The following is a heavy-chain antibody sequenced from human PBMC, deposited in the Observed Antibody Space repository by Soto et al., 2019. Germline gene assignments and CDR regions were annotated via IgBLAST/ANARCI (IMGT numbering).Heavy chain of an antibody. CDR2: IYYSGST. Sequence: SETLSLTCTVSGGSVSSGSYYWSWIRQPPGKGLEWIGYIYYSGSTNYNPSLKSRVTISVDTSKNQFSLKLSSVTAADTAVYYCARDLYDFWSGPEGMDVWGQGTTVTVSS. J-gene: IGHJ6*02. D-gene: IGHD3-3*01. V-gene: IGHV4-61*01. CDR3: ARDLYDFWSGPEGMDV. CDR1: GGSVSSGSYY.